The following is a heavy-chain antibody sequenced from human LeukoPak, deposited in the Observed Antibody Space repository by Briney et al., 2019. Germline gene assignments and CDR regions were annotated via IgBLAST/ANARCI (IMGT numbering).Heavy chain of an antibody. CDR2: INHSGST. V-gene: IGHV4-34*01. J-gene: IGHJ4*02. CDR3: ARSRYLHYYGSGSYYYY. CDR1: GGSFSGHY. D-gene: IGHD3-10*01. Sequence: SETLSLTCAVYGGSFSGHYWSWIRQPPGKGLEWIGEINHSGSTNYNPSLKSRVTISVDTSKNQFSLKLSSVTAADTAVYYCARSRYLHYYGSGSYYYYWGQGTLVTVSS.